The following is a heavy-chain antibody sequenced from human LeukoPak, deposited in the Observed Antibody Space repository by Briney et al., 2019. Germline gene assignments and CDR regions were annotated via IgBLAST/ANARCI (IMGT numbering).Heavy chain of an antibody. CDR2: IYYSGST. CDR3: ARHSGAGTGFVY. D-gene: IGHD6-19*01. J-gene: IGHJ4*02. V-gene: IGHV4-59*08. CDR1: GGTTSSYY. Sequence: PSETLSLTCTVSGGTTSSYYWSWIRQPPGKGLEWLGYIYYSGSTNYNPSLKSRLTISIDTSKNQFSLKLSSVTAADTAVYYCARHSGAGTGFVYWGQGTLVTVSS.